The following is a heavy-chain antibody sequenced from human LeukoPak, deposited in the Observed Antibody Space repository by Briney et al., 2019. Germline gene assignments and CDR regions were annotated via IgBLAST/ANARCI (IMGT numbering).Heavy chain of an antibody. J-gene: IGHJ4*02. CDR2: ICSSSTFI. V-gene: IGHV3-21*01. D-gene: IGHD2-15*01. CDR3: ARDMSRYCSGGSCYSGAPVDY. CDR1: GFTFSNYS. Sequence: GGSLRLSCAASGFTFSNYSMNWVRQAPGKGLEWVSSICSSSTFIYYADSVKGRFTVSRDNAKNSLYLLLNSLRAEDTAVYYCARDMSRYCSGGSCYSGAPVDYWGQGTPVTVSS.